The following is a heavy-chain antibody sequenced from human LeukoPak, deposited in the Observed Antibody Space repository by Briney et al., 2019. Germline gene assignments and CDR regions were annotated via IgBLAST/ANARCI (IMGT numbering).Heavy chain of an antibody. J-gene: IGHJ6*02. CDR2: IYYSGST. Sequence: PSETLSLTCTVSGGSISSYYWSWIRQPPGKGLEWIGYIYYSGSTNYNPSLKSRVTISVDTSKNQFSLKLSSVTAADTAVYYCAGRPDGYNYGSDYYGMDVWGQGTTVTVSS. V-gene: IGHV4-59*08. CDR1: GGSISSYY. D-gene: IGHD5-24*01. CDR3: AGRPDGYNYGSDYYGMDV.